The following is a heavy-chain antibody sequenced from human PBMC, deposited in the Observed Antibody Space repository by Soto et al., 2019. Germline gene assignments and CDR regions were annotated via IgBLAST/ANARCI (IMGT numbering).Heavy chain of an antibody. CDR3: ARVRSGYSYGRKGEKALDY. D-gene: IGHD5-18*01. CDR1: GFTFSSYE. Sequence: EVQLVESGGGLVQPGGSLRLSCAASGFTFSSYEMNWVRQAPGKGLEWVSYISSSGSTIYYADSVKGRFTISRDNAKNSLYLQMNSLRAEDTAVYYCARVRSGYSYGRKGEKALDYWGQGTLVTVSS. V-gene: IGHV3-48*03. J-gene: IGHJ4*02. CDR2: ISSSGSTI.